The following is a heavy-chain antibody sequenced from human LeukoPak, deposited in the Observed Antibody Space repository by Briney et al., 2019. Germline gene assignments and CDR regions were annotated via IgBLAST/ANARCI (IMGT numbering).Heavy chain of an antibody. CDR1: GGSISSSSYY. D-gene: IGHD3-10*01. CDR2: IYYSGST. J-gene: IGHJ4*02. V-gene: IGHV4-39*07. Sequence: SETLSLTCTVSGGSISSSSYYWGWIRQPPGKGLEWIGSIYYSGSTYYNPSLKSRVTISVDTSKNQFSLKLSSVTAADTAVYYCARDQGARGPSPWRYYFDYWGQGTLVTVSS. CDR3: ARDQGARGPSPWRYYFDY.